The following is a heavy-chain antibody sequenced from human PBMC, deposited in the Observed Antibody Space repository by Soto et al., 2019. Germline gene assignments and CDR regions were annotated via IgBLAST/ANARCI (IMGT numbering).Heavy chain of an antibody. CDR2: IRSKTYGGTT. Sequence: PGGSLILSCTTSGFPFGDYAMSWFRQAPGKGLEWIGYIRSKTYGGTTEYAASVKGRFTISRDDSKRVAHLQMNSLESEDTAVYYCARRKYLDYWGQGPLVTVSS. CDR3: ARRKYLDY. CDR1: GFPFGDYA. J-gene: IGHJ4*02. V-gene: IGHV3-49*03.